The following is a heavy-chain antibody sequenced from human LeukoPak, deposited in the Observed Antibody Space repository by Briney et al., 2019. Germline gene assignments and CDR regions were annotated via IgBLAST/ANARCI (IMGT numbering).Heavy chain of an antibody. CDR1: GFTFSSYG. CDR2: ISCDGSNK. CDR3: EKESPSNHYDSSGLDY. Sequence: GRSLRLSCAASGFTFSSYGMHWVRQAPGKGLEWVAVISCDGSNKYYADSVKGRFTISRDNSKNTLYLQMNSLRAEDTAVYYCEKESPSNHYDSSGLDYWGQGTLVTVSS. D-gene: IGHD3-22*01. V-gene: IGHV3-30*18. J-gene: IGHJ4*02.